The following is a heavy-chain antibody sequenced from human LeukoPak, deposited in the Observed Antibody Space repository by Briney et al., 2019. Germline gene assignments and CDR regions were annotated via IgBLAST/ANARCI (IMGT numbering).Heavy chain of an antibody. J-gene: IGHJ5*02. D-gene: IGHD6-19*01. CDR1: GGTFSSHT. Sequence: ASVKVSCKASGGTFSSHTISWVRQAPGQGLEWMGRIIPILGIANYAQKFQGRVTITADKSTSTAYMELSSLRSEDTAVYYCALTGYSSGWTPVNWFDPWGQGTLVTVSS. CDR3: ALTGYSSGWTPVNWFDP. V-gene: IGHV1-69*02. CDR2: IIPILGIA.